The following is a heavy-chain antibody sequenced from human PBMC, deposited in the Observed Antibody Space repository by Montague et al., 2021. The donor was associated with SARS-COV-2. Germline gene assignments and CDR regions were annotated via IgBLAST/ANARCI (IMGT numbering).Heavy chain of an antibody. Sequence: SETLSLTCAVYGRSFSGYYWNWIRQPPGKGLEWIGEINHSGSTNYNPSLKSRVTISVDTSKNQFSLKLSSVTAADTAVYYCARGKHGSSWYGSENWVDHRGQGTLVTVSS. D-gene: IGHD6-13*01. CDR1: GRSFSGYY. J-gene: IGHJ5*02. CDR3: ARGKHGSSWYGSENWVDH. V-gene: IGHV4-34*01. CDR2: INHSGST.